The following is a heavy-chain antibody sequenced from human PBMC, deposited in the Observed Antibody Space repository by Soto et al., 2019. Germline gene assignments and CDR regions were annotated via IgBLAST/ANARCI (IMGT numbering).Heavy chain of an antibody. V-gene: IGHV1-69*06. CDR2: TIPVFNTA. Sequence: QVQLEQSGAEVKKPGCSVKVSCKASGGTLRDHGVAWLRQAPGQGLEWMGGTIPVFNTAKYAQKFQGRVTVTADKFTNIAYMELSSLRSEDTAFYFCARGVYGSGNYYTGPSAFDIWGQGTMVIVSS. J-gene: IGHJ3*02. CDR3: ARGVYGSGNYYTGPSAFDI. CDR1: GGTLRDHG. D-gene: IGHD3-10*01.